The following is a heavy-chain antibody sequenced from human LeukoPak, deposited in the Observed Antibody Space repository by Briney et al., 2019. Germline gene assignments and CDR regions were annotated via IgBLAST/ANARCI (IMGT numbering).Heavy chain of an antibody. D-gene: IGHD3-10*01. CDR1: GFTFSSYA. V-gene: IGHV3-21*01. CDR2: ISSGSSYI. Sequence: GGSLRLSCAASGFTFSSYAMSWVRQAPGKGLEWVSSISSGSSYIYYADSVKGRFTISRDNAKNSLYLQMNSLRAEDTAVYYCARDYYGSGSYYLLYYFDYWGQGTLVTVSS. J-gene: IGHJ4*02. CDR3: ARDYYGSGSYYLLYYFDY.